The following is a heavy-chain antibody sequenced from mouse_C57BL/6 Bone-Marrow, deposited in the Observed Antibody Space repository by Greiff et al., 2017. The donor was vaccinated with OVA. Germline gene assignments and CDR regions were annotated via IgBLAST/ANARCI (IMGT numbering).Heavy chain of an antibody. Sequence: VQLKQPGAELVKPGASVKLSCKASGYTFTSYWMHWVKQRPGQGLEWIGMIHPNSGSTNYNEKFKSKATLTVDKSSSTAYMQLSSLTSEDSAVYYCARRRGYYYAMDYWGQGTSVTVSS. CDR2: IHPNSGST. V-gene: IGHV1-64*01. CDR1: GYTFTSYW. CDR3: ARRRGYYYAMDY. J-gene: IGHJ4*01.